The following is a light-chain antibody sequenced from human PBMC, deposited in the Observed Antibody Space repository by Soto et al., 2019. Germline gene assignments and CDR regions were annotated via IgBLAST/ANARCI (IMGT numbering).Light chain of an antibody. V-gene: IGKV1-39*01. J-gene: IGKJ5*01. CDR1: QDIAGY. CDR3: QRSYSNHLT. CDR2: AAS. Sequence: IQVPQSPSSVSASVGDRVTITCRASQDIAGYLAWYQHKPGRTPELLIYAASSLQSGVPSRFSGSGSVTDFTLTISRLHHEDFATYYGQRSYSNHLTVGPGTGL.